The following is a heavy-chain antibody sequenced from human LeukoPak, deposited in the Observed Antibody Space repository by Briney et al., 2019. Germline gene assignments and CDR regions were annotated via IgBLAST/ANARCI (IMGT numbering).Heavy chain of an antibody. CDR2: IYYSGST. CDR3: ATRSHYYDSSGYYYYYYMDV. J-gene: IGHJ6*03. D-gene: IGHD3-22*01. V-gene: IGHV4-39*07. Sequence: SETLSLTCTVSGGSISSSSYYWGWIRQPPGKGLEWIGSIYYSGSTYYNPSLKSRVTMSVDTSKNQFSLKLSSVTAADTAVYYCATRSHYYDSSGYYYYYYMDVWGKGTTVTVSS. CDR1: GGSISSSSYY.